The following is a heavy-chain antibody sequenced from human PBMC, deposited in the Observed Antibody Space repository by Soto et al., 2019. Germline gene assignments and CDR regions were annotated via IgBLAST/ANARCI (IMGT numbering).Heavy chain of an antibody. CDR1: SGSISSSDW. V-gene: IGHV4-4*02. J-gene: IGHJ3*01. CDR2: MYRGGNT. Sequence: SETLSLTCAVSSGSISSSDWWSWVRQSPGRGLEWIGEMYRGGNTNYNPSLKSRVAMSVDKSRNQFSLRLNSVTAADTAIYYCTTGSDASDFWGQGTMVT. D-gene: IGHD2-8*02. CDR3: TTGSDASDF.